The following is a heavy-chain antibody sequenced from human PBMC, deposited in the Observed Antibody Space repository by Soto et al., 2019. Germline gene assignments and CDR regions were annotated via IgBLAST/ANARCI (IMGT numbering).Heavy chain of an antibody. Sequence: QVQLQESGPGLVKPSGTLSLTCAVSSGSISSSNWWSWVRQPPGKGLEWIGEIYHSGSTNYNPSLKGRVTISVDKSKNQFSLKLSSVTAADTAVYYCARGSKSIVVVPAAMLRYYYYMDVWGKGTTVTVSS. D-gene: IGHD2-2*01. CDR3: ARGSKSIVVVPAAMLRYYYYMDV. V-gene: IGHV4-4*02. J-gene: IGHJ6*03. CDR2: IYHSGST. CDR1: SGSISSSNW.